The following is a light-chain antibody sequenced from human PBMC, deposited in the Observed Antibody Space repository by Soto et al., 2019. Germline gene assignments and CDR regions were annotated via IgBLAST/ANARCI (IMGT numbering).Light chain of an antibody. J-gene: IGKJ1*01. CDR1: QSVRSRY. V-gene: IGKV3D-20*01. CDR3: QQYGSSPVT. CDR2: DAS. Sequence: EIVLTQSPATLSLSPGERATLSCGASQSVRSRYLAWYQQKPGLAPRLLIYDASSRATGIPDRFSGSGSGTDFTLTISRLEPEDFAVYYCQQYGSSPVTFGQGTKVEIK.